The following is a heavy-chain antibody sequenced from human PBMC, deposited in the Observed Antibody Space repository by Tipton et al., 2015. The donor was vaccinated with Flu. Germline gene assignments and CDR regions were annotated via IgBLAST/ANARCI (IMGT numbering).Heavy chain of an antibody. CDR1: GGSISSTNLY. D-gene: IGHD6-13*01. CDR2: RSYTGGA. Sequence: TLSLTCTVSGGSISSTNLYWGWIRQAPGKGLEWIGSRSYTGGAYYNASLKSRVTIFVDTSKNQFSLKLNSVTAADTAVYYCARGERDSSSWYPYHFDYWGQGTLVTVSS. CDR3: ARGERDSSSWYPYHFDY. V-gene: IGHV4-39*01. J-gene: IGHJ4*02.